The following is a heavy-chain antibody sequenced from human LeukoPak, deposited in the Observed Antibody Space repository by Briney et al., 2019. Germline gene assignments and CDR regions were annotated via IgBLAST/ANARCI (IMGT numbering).Heavy chain of an antibody. CDR2: IYYSGST. CDR3: ARAAYSGSYHSDY. CDR1: GGSISSHY. D-gene: IGHD1-26*01. J-gene: IGHJ4*02. V-gene: IGHV4-59*11. Sequence: SETLSLTCNVSGGSISSHYWNWIRQPPGKGLEWIGYIYYSGSTNYNPSLKSRVTISVDTSKNQFSLKLSSVTAADTAVYYCARAAYSGSYHSDYWGQGTLVTVSS.